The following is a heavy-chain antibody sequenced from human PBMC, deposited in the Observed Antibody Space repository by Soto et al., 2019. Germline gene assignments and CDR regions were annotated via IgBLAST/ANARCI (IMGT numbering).Heavy chain of an antibody. V-gene: IGHV4-31*06. CDR2: ISYSGST. J-gene: IGHJ3*02. CDR1: GDSISSGNYY. D-gene: IGHD2-8*02. CDR3: XXXXXXXYRHTGGSPGWVAFDI. Sequence: QVQLQESGPGLVKPSQALSLTCTVSGDSISSGNYYWSWLRQHPGKGLEWIAYISYSGSTYYNPSLKSRVAISVDTSENQFSXXXXXXXXXXXAXXXXXXXXXXYRHTGGSPGWVAFDIWGQGTMVTVSS.